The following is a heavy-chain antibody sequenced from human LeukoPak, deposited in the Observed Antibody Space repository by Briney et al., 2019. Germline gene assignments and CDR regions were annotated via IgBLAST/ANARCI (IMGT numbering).Heavy chain of an antibody. Sequence: SGTLSLTCTVSGGSISSSNWWSWVRQPPGKGLEWIGEISYSGTTNYNPSLKSRLTISLDKSKNQFSLRLSSVTAADTAVYYCARERVVVVAATASGYFDYWGQGALVTVSS. J-gene: IGHJ4*02. D-gene: IGHD2-15*01. CDR1: GGSISSSNW. V-gene: IGHV4-4*02. CDR2: ISYSGTT. CDR3: ARERVVVVAATASGYFDY.